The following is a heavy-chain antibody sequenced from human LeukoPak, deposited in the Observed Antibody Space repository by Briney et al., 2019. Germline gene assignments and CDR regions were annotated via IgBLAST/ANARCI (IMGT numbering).Heavy chain of an antibody. D-gene: IGHD3-10*01. V-gene: IGHV3-7*01. Sequence: ETLSLTCTVSGGSISSSSYYWGWIRQPPGKGLEWVANIKQDGSEKYYVDSVKGRFTISRDNAKNSLYLQMNSLRAEDTAVYYCARDQSGSFDYWGQGTLVTVSS. CDR2: IKQDGSEK. J-gene: IGHJ4*02. CDR1: GGSISSSSYY. CDR3: ARDQSGSFDY.